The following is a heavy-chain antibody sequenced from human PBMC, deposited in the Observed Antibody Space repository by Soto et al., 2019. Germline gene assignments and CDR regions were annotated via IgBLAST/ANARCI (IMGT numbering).Heavy chain of an antibody. Sequence: SETLSLTCTLSGNSISKANNYWGWIRQPPAKGKKRLGIINSLGTTYHRPSLSSRVTMSVVAAKNQFSVKLTSVTAAATAASFCARQRASRDSVFSGYFPNYWGRGALVTVAS. CDR1: GNSISKANNY. CDR3: ARQRASRDSVFSGYFPNY. CDR2: INSLGTT. J-gene: IGHJ4*02. D-gene: IGHD3-22*01. V-gene: IGHV4-39*01.